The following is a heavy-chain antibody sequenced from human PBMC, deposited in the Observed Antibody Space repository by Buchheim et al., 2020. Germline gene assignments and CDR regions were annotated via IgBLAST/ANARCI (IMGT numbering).Heavy chain of an antibody. D-gene: IGHD3-16*01. CDR3: ARHGGIEYYFDY. CDR1: GGSISSSSYY. V-gene: IGHV4-39*01. J-gene: IGHJ4*02. CDR2: IYYRGST. Sequence: QLQLQESGPGLMKPSETLSLTCTVSGGSISSSSYYWGWIRQPPGKGLEWIGSIYYRGSTSYNPSLKSRFTISVDTSKNQFSLKLSSVTAADTAVYYCARHGGIEYYFDYWGQGTL.